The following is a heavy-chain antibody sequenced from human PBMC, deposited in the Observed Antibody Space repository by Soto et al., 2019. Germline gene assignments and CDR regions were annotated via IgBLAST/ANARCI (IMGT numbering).Heavy chain of an antibody. J-gene: IGHJ6*04. Sequence: SVKVSCKASGGTFSSYAISWVRQAPGQGLEWMGGIIPIFGTANYAQKFQGRVTITADESTSTAYMELSSLRSEDTAVYYCARSGGFWRGYVDYYYGMDVWGKGTTVTVPS. CDR1: GGTFSSYA. CDR3: ARSGGFWRGYVDYYYGMDV. V-gene: IGHV1-69*13. D-gene: IGHD3-3*01. CDR2: IIPIFGTA.